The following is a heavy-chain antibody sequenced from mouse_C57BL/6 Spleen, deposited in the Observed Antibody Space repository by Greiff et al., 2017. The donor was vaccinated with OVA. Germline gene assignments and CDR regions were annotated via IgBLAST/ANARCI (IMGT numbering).Heavy chain of an antibody. CDR1: GFNIKNTY. CDR3: ATPIYYDYEAWFAY. CDR2: IDPANGIT. D-gene: IGHD2-4*01. V-gene: IGHV14-3*01. Sequence: EVQLQQSVAELVRPGASVKLSCTASGFNIKNTYMHWVKQRPEQGLEWIGRIDPANGITKYAPKFQGKATITADTSSNTAYLQLSSLTSEDTAIYYCATPIYYDYEAWFAYWGQGTLVTVSA. J-gene: IGHJ3*01.